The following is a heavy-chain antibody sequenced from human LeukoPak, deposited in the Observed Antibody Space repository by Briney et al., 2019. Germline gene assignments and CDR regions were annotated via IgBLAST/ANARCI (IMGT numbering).Heavy chain of an antibody. J-gene: IGHJ2*01. D-gene: IGHD6-13*01. CDR1: GFTFSSYS. CDR3: ARDVRGAAGTSDWYFDL. CDR2: ISSSSSNI. Sequence: KPGGSLRLSCAASGFTFSSYSMNWVRQAPGKGLEWVSFISSSSSNIYYADSVKGRFTISRDNAKNSLHLQMNSPKAEDTAVYYCARDVRGAAGTSDWYFDLWGRGTLVTVSS. V-gene: IGHV3-21*01.